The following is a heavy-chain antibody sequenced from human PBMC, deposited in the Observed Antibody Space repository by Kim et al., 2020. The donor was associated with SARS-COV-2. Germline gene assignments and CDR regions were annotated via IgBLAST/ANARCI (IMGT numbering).Heavy chain of an antibody. V-gene: IGHV1-2*02. CDR3: VRAPGASPFDY. J-gene: IGHJ4*02. CDR1: GYSFTGYY. CDR2: INPSDGAT. Sequence: ASVKVSCKASGYSFTGYYIHWVRQPPGQGLEWMGWINPSDGATDYSQNFRGRVTLTRDTSITTTYMELDRLTSDDTAVFYCVRAPGASPFDYWGQGTLLT. D-gene: IGHD3-10*01.